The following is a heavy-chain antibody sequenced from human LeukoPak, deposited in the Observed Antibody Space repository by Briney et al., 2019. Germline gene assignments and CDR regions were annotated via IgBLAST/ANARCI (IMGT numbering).Heavy chain of an antibody. V-gene: IGHV4-61*02. CDR1: GNSISSGDNY. D-gene: IGHD6-13*01. CDR3: AREAYIAAAGTPFET. J-gene: IGHJ5*02. CDR2: IYTSGST. Sequence: SETLSLTCTVSGNSISSGDNYWSWIRQPAGKGLEWIGRIYTSGSTNYNPSLKSRVTISVDTSKNQFSLKLSSVTAADTAVYYCAREAYIAAAGTPFETWGQGTLVTVSS.